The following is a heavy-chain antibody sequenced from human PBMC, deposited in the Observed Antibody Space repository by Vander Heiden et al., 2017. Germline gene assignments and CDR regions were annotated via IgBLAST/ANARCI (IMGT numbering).Heavy chain of an antibody. Sequence: QLPLHASGTGLVKPSKTLSLHCIVAGGALSSHYWGWIRQPPGKGLEWIVYIYYSGSTNYNPSLKSRVTRSVDTSKNQFSLKLSSVTAADTAVYYCARALISYDILTGYYMGWFDPWGQGTLVTVSS. D-gene: IGHD3-9*01. J-gene: IGHJ5*02. CDR2: IYYSGST. V-gene: IGHV4-59*11. CDR3: ARALISYDILTGYYMGWFDP. CDR1: GGALSSHY.